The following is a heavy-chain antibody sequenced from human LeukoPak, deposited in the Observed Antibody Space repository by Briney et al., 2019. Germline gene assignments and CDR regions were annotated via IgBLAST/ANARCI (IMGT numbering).Heavy chain of an antibody. J-gene: IGHJ4*02. D-gene: IGHD3-3*01. CDR2: INSDGSSV. Sequence: GGSLRLSCAASGLTFSNYAMNWVRQAPGKGLEWVSRINSDGSSVRYADSVEGRFTISRDNTRNTLSLQMNSLRVEDTAVYYCVRGRSRFLEWLLFDYWGQGTLVTVSS. CDR1: GLTFSNYA. CDR3: VRGRSRFLEWLLFDY. V-gene: IGHV3-74*01.